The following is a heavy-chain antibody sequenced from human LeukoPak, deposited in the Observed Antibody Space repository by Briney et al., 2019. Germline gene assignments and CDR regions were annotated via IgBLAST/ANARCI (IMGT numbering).Heavy chain of an antibody. CDR1: VSTFTRHY. J-gene: IGHJ5*02. CDR3: ARERGVAVAGEGVDP. D-gene: IGHD6-19*01. CDR2: INPSGVST. Sequence: ASVEVSCTASVSTFTRHYIQWVRQAPGQGLEWMGIINPSGVSTSYAQKFQGRVTLTRDTSTSTVYMELSSLRSEDTAVYYCARERGVAVAGEGVDPWGQGTLVTVSS. V-gene: IGHV1-46*01.